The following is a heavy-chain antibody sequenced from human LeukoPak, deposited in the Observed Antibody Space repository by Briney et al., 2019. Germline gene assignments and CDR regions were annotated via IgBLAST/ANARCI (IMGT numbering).Heavy chain of an antibody. J-gene: IGHJ3*02. D-gene: IGHD2-15*01. V-gene: IGHV4-38-2*02. CDR2: IYRSGST. CDR1: GFSISIDYY. CDR3: VREIFCSGGSCYMDAFDI. Sequence: PSETLSLTCAVSGFSISIDYYWVWLRQPPGRGLEWIGSIYRSGSTYYNPSLKSRVTMAVDTSKNHFSLKLSSVTAADTAVYYCVREIFCSGGSCYMDAFDIWGQGTVVTVSS.